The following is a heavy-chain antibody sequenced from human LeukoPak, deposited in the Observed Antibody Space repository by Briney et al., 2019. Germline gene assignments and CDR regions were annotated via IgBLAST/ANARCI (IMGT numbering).Heavy chain of an antibody. D-gene: IGHD3-22*01. V-gene: IGHV3-7*03. J-gene: IGHJ4*02. CDR1: GFTFSSYW. CDR2: IKQDGSEK. CDR3: ARDRPGGYYYDSSGYYYFDY. Sequence: GGSLRLSCAASGFTFSSYWMSWVRQAPGKGLERVANIKQDGSEKYYVDSVKGRFTISRDNAKNSLYLQMNSLRAEDTAVYYCARDRPGGYYYDSSGYYYFDYWGQGTLVTVSS.